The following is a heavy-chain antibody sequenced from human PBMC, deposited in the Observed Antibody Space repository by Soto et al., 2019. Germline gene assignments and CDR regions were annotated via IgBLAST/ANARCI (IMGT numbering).Heavy chain of an antibody. CDR3: ARGGRLGSAVDWYFDL. CDR2: IYYSGNT. J-gene: IGHJ2*01. Sequence: QVQLQESGPGLVKPSQTLSLTCTVSGGSISSGGYYWNWIRQHPGKGLEWIGYIYYSGNTYYTPSLKSRVTISVDTSKNQFSLKLSSVTAADTAVHYCARGGRLGSAVDWYFDLWGRGTLVTVSS. D-gene: IGHD6-19*01. V-gene: IGHV4-31*03. CDR1: GGSISSGGYY.